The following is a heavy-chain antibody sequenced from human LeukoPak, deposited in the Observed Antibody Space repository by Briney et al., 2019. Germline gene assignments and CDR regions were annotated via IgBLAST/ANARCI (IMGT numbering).Heavy chain of an antibody. CDR2: IYYSGST. CDR1: GGSISSSSYY. D-gene: IGHD6-13*01. J-gene: IGHJ4*02. V-gene: IGHV4-39*01. CDR3: ARHPLYSSSYFDY. Sequence: PSETLSLTCTVSGGSISSSSYYWGWIRQPPGKGLEWIGSIYYSGSTYYNPSLKSRVTISVDTSKNQFSLKLSSVTAAETAAYYCARHPLYSSSYFDYWGPGTLVTVSS.